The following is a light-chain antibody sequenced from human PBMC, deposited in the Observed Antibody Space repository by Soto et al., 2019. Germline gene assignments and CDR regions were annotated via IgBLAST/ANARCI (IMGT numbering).Light chain of an antibody. CDR1: QSVSSY. CDR3: QQRSNWPWT. J-gene: IGKJ1*01. Sequence: EIVVTGGRGTLSLSPGERATLSCRASQSVSSYLAWYQQKPGQAPRLLIYDASNRATGTPARFSGSGSGTDFTLTISSLEPEDFAVYYCQQRSNWPWTFGQGTKVDIK. V-gene: IGKV3-11*01. CDR2: DAS.